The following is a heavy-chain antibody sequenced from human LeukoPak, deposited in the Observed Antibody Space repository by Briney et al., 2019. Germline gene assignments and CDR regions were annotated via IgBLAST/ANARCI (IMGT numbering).Heavy chain of an antibody. Sequence: PSETLSLTCTVSGGSISSYYWSWIRQPPGKGLGWIGYIYYSGSTNYNPSLKSRVTISVDTSKNQFSLKLSSVTAADTAVYYCARDRCSSTSCFVDYWGQGTLVTVSS. CDR3: ARDRCSSTSCFVDY. V-gene: IGHV4-59*01. D-gene: IGHD2-2*01. CDR1: GGSISSYY. CDR2: IYYSGST. J-gene: IGHJ4*02.